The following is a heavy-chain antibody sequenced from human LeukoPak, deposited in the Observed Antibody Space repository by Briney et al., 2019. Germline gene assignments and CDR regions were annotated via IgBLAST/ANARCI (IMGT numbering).Heavy chain of an antibody. J-gene: IGHJ4*02. CDR1: GGSISSSSYY. V-gene: IGHV4-39*07. Sequence: PSETLSLTCTVSGGSISSSSYYWGWIRQPPGKGLEWIGSIYHSGSTYYNPSLKSRVTISVDTSKNQFSLKLSSVTAADTAVYYCARGPSKVTSDYWGQGTLVTVSS. D-gene: IGHD4-11*01. CDR3: ARGPSKVTSDY. CDR2: IYHSGST.